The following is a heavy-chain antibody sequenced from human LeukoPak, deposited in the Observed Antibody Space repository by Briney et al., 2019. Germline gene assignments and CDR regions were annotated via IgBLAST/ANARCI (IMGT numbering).Heavy chain of an antibody. V-gene: IGHV3-64D*06. CDR2: ISSNGGNT. Sequence: PWGSLRLSCSASGLTFSSYAMHWVRQAPGKGLEYVSVISSNGGNTYYADSVKGRFTISRDNSKNTLFLQMSSLRAEDTAVYYCSSVSSMDVWGQGTTVTVS. J-gene: IGHJ6*02. CDR3: SSVSSMDV. D-gene: IGHD3-22*01. CDR1: GLTFSSYA.